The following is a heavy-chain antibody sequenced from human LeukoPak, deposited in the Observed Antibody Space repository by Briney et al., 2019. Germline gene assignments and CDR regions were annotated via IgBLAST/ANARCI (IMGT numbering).Heavy chain of an antibody. CDR2: IYYSGST. Sequence: PSQTLSLTSTVSAGSISSYYWSWIRQPPGKGLDWTGYIYYSGSTNYNPSLKSRATISVDTSKTQFSLKLTSVTAADTAVYYCARGGYSGYDYFNYWGQGTLVTVSS. D-gene: IGHD5-12*01. V-gene: IGHV4-59*01. CDR1: AGSISSYY. CDR3: ARGGYSGYDYFNY. J-gene: IGHJ4*02.